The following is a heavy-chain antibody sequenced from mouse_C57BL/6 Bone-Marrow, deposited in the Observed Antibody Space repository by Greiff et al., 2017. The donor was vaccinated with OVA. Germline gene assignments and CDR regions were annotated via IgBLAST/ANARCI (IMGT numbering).Heavy chain of an antibody. CDR2: IYPRSGNT. CDR1: GYTFTSYG. Sequence: QVQLQQSGAELARPGASVKLSCKASGYTFTSYGISWVKQRTGQGLEWIGEIYPRSGNTYYNEKFKGKATLTADKSSSTAYMELRSLTSEDSAVYFCARGAPITTVVANAMDYWGQGTSVTVSS. J-gene: IGHJ4*01. V-gene: IGHV1-81*01. CDR3: ARGAPITTVVANAMDY. D-gene: IGHD1-1*01.